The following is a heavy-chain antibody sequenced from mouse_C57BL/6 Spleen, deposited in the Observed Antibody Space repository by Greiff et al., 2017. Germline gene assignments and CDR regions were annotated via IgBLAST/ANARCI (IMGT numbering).Heavy chain of an antibody. CDR2: INYDGSST. Sequence: DVKLVESEGGLVQPGSSMKLSCTASGFTFSDYYMAWVRQVPEKGLEWVANINYDGSSTYYLDSLTSRFIISRDNAKNILYLQMSSLKSEDTATDNCARVYGSSYWYFDVWGTGTTVTVSS. V-gene: IGHV5-16*01. CDR3: ARVYGSSYWYFDV. D-gene: IGHD1-1*01. J-gene: IGHJ1*03. CDR1: GFTFSDYY.